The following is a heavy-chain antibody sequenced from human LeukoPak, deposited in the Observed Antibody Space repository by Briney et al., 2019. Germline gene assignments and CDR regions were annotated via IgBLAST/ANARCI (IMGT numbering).Heavy chain of an antibody. J-gene: IGHJ4*02. V-gene: IGHV4-34*01. CDR3: ARREIAAAGSFFDY. CDR1: GFTFSSYS. Sequence: PGGSLRLSCAASGFTFSSYSMNWVRQPPGKGLEWIGEINHSGSTNYNPSLKSRVTISVDTSKNQFSLKLSSVTAADTAVYYCARREIAAAGSFFDYWGQGTLVTVSS. D-gene: IGHD6-13*01. CDR2: INHSGST.